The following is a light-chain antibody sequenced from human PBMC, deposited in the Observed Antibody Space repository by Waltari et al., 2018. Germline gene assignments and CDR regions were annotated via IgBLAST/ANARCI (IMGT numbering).Light chain of an antibody. J-gene: IGKJ2*01. CDR3: QQYGSSPVT. CDR2: DAS. V-gene: IGKV3-20*01. CDR1: QSVRSSY. Sequence: EIVLTPSPGTLSLSPGEGGTLSCRASQSVRSSYLAWYQHKPGQAPRLLIFDASTRATGVPDRFSGSGSGTDFTITIRRLEPEDFAVYYCQQYGSSPVTFGQGTKLEIK.